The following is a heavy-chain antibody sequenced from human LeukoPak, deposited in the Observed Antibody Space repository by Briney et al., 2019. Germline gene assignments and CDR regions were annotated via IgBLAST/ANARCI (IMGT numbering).Heavy chain of an antibody. J-gene: IGHJ4*02. CDR3: ARDLRLYYYGSGSRSPPGY. CDR1: GFTFSSYS. CDR2: ISSSSYI. D-gene: IGHD3-10*01. V-gene: IGHV3-21*01. Sequence: GGSLRLSCAASGFTFSSYSMNWVRQAPGKGLEWVSSISSSSYIYYSDSVKGRFTISRDNANNSLYLQMNSLRAEDTAVYYCARDLRLYYYGSGSRSPPGYWGQGTLVTVSS.